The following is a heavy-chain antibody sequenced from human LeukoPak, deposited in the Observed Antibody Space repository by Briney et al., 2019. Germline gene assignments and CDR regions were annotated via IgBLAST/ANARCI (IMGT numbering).Heavy chain of an antibody. V-gene: IGHV1-2*02. CDR1: GYTFTDYF. J-gene: IGHJ4*02. CDR3: ARLIGRQNYYDSSGYLDY. Sequence: ASVKVSCKASGYTFTDYFMHWVRQAPGQGLEWIGWINPNSGGTSNAQKFQGGVTMTRDTSISTAYMGLSRLRSDDTAVYYCARLIGRQNYYDSSGYLDYWGQGTLVSVSS. CDR2: INPNSGGT. D-gene: IGHD3-22*01.